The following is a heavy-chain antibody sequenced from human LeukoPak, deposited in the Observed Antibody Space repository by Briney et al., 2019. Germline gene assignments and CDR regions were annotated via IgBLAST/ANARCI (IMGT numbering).Heavy chain of an antibody. D-gene: IGHD1-26*01. V-gene: IGHV1-2*02. Sequence: ASVTVSCKASGYTFTGYYMHWVRQAPGQGLEWMGWINPNSGGTNYAQKFQGRVTMTRGTSISTAYMELSRLRSDDTAVYYCAREMEWEVPDAFDIWGQGTMVTVSS. CDR1: GYTFTGYY. J-gene: IGHJ3*02. CDR3: AREMEWEVPDAFDI. CDR2: INPNSGGT.